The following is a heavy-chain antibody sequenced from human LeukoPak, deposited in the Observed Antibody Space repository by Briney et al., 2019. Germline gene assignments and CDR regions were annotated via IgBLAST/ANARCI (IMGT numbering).Heavy chain of an antibody. CDR2: IYPGDCDT. J-gene: IGHJ4*02. CDR3: ARNYSWNNGAYSFDY. D-gene: IGHD1/OR15-1a*01. V-gene: IGHV5-51*01. Sequence: GESLKIFCWGSGYSFTSYCSGWVRQMPGKGREWRGIIYPGDCDTRYSPSFQGQVTISADKSISTPYLQGSSLNASDTAIYYCARNYSWNNGAYSFDYWGQGTLVTVSS. CDR1: GYSFTSYC.